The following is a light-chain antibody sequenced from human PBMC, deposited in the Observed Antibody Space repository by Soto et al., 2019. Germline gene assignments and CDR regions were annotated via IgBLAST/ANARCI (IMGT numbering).Light chain of an antibody. V-gene: IGKV3-20*01. CDR2: GAS. CDR3: QQYGSSPVS. J-gene: IGKJ3*01. Sequence: EIVLTQSPGTLSLSPGERATLSCRASQSVSNNYLAWYQQKPGQAPRFLMYGASSRATGTPDRFSGSGSGTDFTLTISRLEPDDYAVYYCQQYGSSPVSFGPGTKVDIK. CDR1: QSVSNNY.